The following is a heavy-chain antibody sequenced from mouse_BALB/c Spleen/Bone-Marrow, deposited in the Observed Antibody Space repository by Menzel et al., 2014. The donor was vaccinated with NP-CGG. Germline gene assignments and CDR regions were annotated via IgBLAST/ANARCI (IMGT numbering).Heavy chain of an antibody. CDR3: AKGGNYRYDFDY. Sequence: VQLQQSGPELVKPGASVKMSCKASGYTFTSYVMHWVKQKPGQGLEWIGYINPYNDGTKYNEKFKGMATLTSDRSSSTAYMELSSLTSENSAVYYCAKGGNYRYDFDYWGQGTTLTVSS. CDR1: GYTFTSYV. J-gene: IGHJ2*01. CDR2: INPYNDGT. D-gene: IGHD2-14*01. V-gene: IGHV1-14*01.